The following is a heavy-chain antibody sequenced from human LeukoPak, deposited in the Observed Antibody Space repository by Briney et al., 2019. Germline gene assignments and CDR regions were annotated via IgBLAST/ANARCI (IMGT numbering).Heavy chain of an antibody. CDR3: AKEYTGTFSPFPSYFDN. V-gene: IGHV3-73*01. J-gene: IGHJ4*02. Sequence: GVTRERTCAASGITVNRGAMRFVHQASGKGLEWVGRIRSKANNYATAYAASVKGRFTISRDDSKNTAYLQMNSLKTEDTAIYYCAKEYTGTFSPFPSYFDNWGQGTLVTVSS. CDR1: GITVNRGA. CDR2: IRSKANNYAT. D-gene: IGHD1-26*01.